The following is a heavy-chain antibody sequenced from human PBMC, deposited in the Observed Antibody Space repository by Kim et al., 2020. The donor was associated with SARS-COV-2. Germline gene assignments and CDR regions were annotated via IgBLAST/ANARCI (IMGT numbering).Heavy chain of an antibody. Sequence: DYAVAVKSRITINPDTSKNQFSLQLNSVTPEDTAVYYCARNPRSVATFDYWGQGTLVTVSS. J-gene: IGHJ4*02. D-gene: IGHD5-12*01. CDR3: ARNPRSVATFDY. V-gene: IGHV6-1*01.